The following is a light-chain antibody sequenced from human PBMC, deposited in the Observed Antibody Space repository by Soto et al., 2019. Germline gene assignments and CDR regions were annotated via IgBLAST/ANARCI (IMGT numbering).Light chain of an antibody. Sequence: QSALTQPASVSGSPGQSITISCTGTSSDVGSYNYVSWYQQHPGKAPRLIIYEVSNRPYGVSNRFSGSKSGNTASLTISGHQAEDEAYYYCSSYTSSSTLPSVFGSGTKLTVL. CDR2: EVS. V-gene: IGLV2-14*01. J-gene: IGLJ1*01. CDR3: SSYTSSSTLPSV. CDR1: SSDVGSYNY.